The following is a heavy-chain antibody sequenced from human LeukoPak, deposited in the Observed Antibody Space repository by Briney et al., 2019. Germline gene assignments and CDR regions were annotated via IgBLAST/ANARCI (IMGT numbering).Heavy chain of an antibody. Sequence: GASVKVSCKASGYTFTHYYMHWVRQAPGQGLEWVGWINPNSGGTNYAQKFQGRVTMTRDTSMSTAYMELSRLTSDDTAVYYCARDSSAPHYYYGMDVWGQGTTVTVSS. J-gene: IGHJ6*02. V-gene: IGHV1-2*02. CDR1: GYTFTHYY. CDR2: INPNSGGT. CDR3: ARDSSAPHYYYGMDV.